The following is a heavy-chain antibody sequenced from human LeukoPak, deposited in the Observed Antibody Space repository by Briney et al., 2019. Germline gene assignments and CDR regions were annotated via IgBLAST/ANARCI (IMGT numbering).Heavy chain of an antibody. CDR3: AKDPNTRTTVTTHFDY. CDR1: GFIFNSYA. V-gene: IGHV3-23*01. CDR2: ISSSGGGT. J-gene: IGHJ4*02. Sequence: GGSLRLSCAASGFIFNSYAMGWVRQAPGKGLEWVSTISSSGGGTYYADSVKGRFTISRDNSKNTLYLQMNSLRAEDTAVYYCAKDPNTRTTVTTHFDYWGQGTLVTVSS. D-gene: IGHD4-17*01.